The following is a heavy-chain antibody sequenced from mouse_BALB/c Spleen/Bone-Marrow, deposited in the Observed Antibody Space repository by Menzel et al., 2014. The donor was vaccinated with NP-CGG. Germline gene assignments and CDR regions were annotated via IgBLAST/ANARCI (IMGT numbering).Heavy chain of an antibody. V-gene: IGHV1-69*02. Sequence: QVQLQQPGAELVRPGASVKLSCKASGYTFTSYWINWVKQRPGQGLEWIGNIYPSDSYTNYNQKFKDKATLTVDKSSSTAYMQLSSPTSEDSAVYYCTRPGGWYFDVWGAGTTVTVSS. J-gene: IGHJ1*01. CDR1: GYTFTSYW. CDR2: IYPSDSYT. CDR3: TRPGGWYFDV.